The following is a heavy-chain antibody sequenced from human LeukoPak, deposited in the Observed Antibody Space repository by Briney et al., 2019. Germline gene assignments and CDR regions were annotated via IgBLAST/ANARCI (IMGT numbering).Heavy chain of an antibody. D-gene: IGHD1-26*01. J-gene: IGHJ4*02. CDR2: ISTSGSTK. CDR3: ARVWWELPQGFDY. CDR1: GFTFSSYE. Sequence: GGSPRLSCAASGFTFSSYEMNWVRQAPGKGLEWISQISTSGSTKTYADSVKGRFTISRDNAKSSLYLQMNDLRAEDTAIYYCARVWWELPQGFDYWGQGTLVTVSS. V-gene: IGHV3-48*03.